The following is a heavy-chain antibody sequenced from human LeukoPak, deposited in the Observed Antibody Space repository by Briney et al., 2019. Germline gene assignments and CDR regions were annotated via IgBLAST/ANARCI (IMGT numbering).Heavy chain of an antibody. CDR1: ACSISSYY. CDR3: ASSRNDILPGYNPYAFDI. Sequence: KSSETLSLTATVSACSISSYYWSWIRQPPGKGLKGIVYTYYSGSTNYNPSLKSRVTISVATSKNQFSLKLSSVTAADTAVYYCASSRNDILPGYNPYAFDIWGQGTMVTVSS. CDR2: TYYSGST. D-gene: IGHD3-9*01. J-gene: IGHJ3*02. V-gene: IGHV4-59*01.